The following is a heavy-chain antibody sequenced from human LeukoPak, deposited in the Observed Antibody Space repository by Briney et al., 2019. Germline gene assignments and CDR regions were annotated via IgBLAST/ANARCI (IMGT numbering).Heavy chain of an antibody. CDR3: IRDFRSADL. CDR1: GFTFSNYW. J-gene: IGHJ5*02. CDR2: IYVDGRTT. Sequence: GGSLRLSRVASGFTFSNYWMHWVRQPPGKGLVWVSRIYVDGRTTNYADSVKGRFTISRDNAKNTVYLEMNSLSVEDTATYYCIRDFRSADLWGQGTLVTVTS. V-gene: IGHV3-74*01.